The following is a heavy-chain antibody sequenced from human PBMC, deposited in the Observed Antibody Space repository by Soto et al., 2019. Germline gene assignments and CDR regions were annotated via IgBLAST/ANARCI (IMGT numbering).Heavy chain of an antibody. CDR2: IHPSDSLT. CDR1: GYDFSKHW. Sequence: GEALKISCKGSGYDFSKHWITWVRQVPGKGLEWMGRIHPSDSLTNDSPSFQGHVTLSVDKSTSTASLQWDSLKASDTAIYYCARLGTISPLDYWGQGT. V-gene: IGHV5-10-1*01. CDR3: ARLGTISPLDY. D-gene: IGHD7-27*01. J-gene: IGHJ4*02.